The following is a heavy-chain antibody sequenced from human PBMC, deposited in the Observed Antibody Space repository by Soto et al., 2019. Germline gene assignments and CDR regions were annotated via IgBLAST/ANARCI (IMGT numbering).Heavy chain of an antibody. CDR2: IYYSGST. Sequence: SETLSLTCTVSGGSISSSSYYWGWIRQPPGKGLEWIGSIYYSGSTYYNPSLKSRVTISVDTSKNQFSLKLSSVTAADTAVYYCASLGDYGEPRFDYWGQGTLVTVSS. J-gene: IGHJ4*02. CDR1: GGSISSSSYY. V-gene: IGHV4-39*01. CDR3: ASLGDYGEPRFDY. D-gene: IGHD4-17*01.